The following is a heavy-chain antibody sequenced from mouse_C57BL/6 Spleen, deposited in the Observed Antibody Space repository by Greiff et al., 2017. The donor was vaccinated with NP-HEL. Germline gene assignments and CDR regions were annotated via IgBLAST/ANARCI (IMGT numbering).Heavy chain of an antibody. Sequence: EVQVVESGGDLVKPGGSLKLSCAASGFTFSSYGMSWVRQTPDKRLEWVATISSGGSYTYYPDSVKGRFTISRDNAKNTLYLQMSSLKSEDTAMYYCARRDYEWYFDVWGTGTTVTVSS. CDR3: ARRDYEWYFDV. J-gene: IGHJ1*03. V-gene: IGHV5-6*01. D-gene: IGHD1-1*01. CDR2: ISSGGSYT. CDR1: GFTFSSYG.